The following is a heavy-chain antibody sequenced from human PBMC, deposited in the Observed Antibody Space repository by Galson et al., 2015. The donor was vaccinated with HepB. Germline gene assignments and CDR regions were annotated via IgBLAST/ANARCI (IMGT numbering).Heavy chain of an antibody. CDR3: ARVATFGYSSGWFDY. D-gene: IGHD6-19*01. Sequence: SLRLSCAASGFTFSSYSMNWVRQAPGKGLEWVPSISSSSSYIYYADSVKGRFTISRDNAKNSLYLQMNSLRAEDTAVYYCARVATFGYSSGWFDYWGQGTLVTVSS. CDR1: GFTFSSYS. J-gene: IGHJ4*02. V-gene: IGHV3-21*01. CDR2: ISSSSSYI.